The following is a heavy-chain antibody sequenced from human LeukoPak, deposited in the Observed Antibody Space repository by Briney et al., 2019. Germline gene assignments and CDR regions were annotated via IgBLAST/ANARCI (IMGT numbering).Heavy chain of an antibody. Sequence: SERLSLTCTVSGGSLSSHYWSWTRQPPGKGLEGLGYNYYSGSPNYNPSLKSRVTISVGTSKTQFSLNLSSVTAADTAVYFCARGNYYDSNTYYRAFDIWGQGTMVTVSS. CDR1: GGSLSSHY. J-gene: IGHJ3*02. D-gene: IGHD3-22*01. CDR2: NYYSGSP. CDR3: ARGNYYDSNTYYRAFDI. V-gene: IGHV4-59*11.